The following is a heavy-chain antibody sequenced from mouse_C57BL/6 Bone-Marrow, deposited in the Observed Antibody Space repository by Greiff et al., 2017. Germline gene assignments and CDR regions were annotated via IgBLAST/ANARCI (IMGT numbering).Heavy chain of an antibody. CDR1: GYSITSGYY. CDR3: ANGEITTVVATPAY. D-gene: IGHD1-1*01. V-gene: IGHV3-6*01. Sequence: EVQLQESGPGLVKPSQSLSLTCSVTGYSITSGYYWNWIRQFPGNKLEWMGYISYDGSNNYNPSLKNRISITRDTSQNQFFLKLNSVTTEDTATYYCANGEITTVVATPAYWGQGTLVTVSA. CDR2: ISYDGSN. J-gene: IGHJ3*01.